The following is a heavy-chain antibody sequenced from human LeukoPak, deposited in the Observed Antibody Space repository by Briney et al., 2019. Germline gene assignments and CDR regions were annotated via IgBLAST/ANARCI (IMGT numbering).Heavy chain of an antibody. CDR2: IYYSGST. V-gene: IGHV4-59*01. CDR1: GGSISSYY. J-gene: IGHJ1*01. CDR3: ARSGYCSGGSCYPEYFQH. Sequence: SETLSLTRTVSGGSISSYYWSWIRQPPGKGLEWIGYIYYSGSTNYNPSLKSRVTISVDTSKNQFSLKLSSVTAADTAVYYCARSGYCSGGSCYPEYFQHWGQGTLVTVSS. D-gene: IGHD2-15*01.